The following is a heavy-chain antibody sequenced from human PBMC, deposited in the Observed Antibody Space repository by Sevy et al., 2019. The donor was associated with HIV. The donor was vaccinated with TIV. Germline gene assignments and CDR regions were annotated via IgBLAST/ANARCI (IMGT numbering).Heavy chain of an antibody. Sequence: ASVKVSCKASGYTFTSYDINWVRQATGQGLEWMGWMNPNSGNTGYAQKFQGRVTMTRNTSMSTAYMELSSLRSEDTAVYYCARGLSSGWFDAFDIWGQGTMVTVSS. D-gene: IGHD6-19*01. V-gene: IGHV1-8*01. CDR2: MNPNSGNT. J-gene: IGHJ3*02. CDR1: GYTFTSYD. CDR3: ARGLSSGWFDAFDI.